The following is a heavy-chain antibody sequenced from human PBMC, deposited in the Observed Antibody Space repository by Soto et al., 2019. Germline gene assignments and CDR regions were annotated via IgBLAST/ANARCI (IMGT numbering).Heavy chain of an antibody. CDR3: VKHSSGSYRPFDR. CDR1: GFTFSTCA. J-gene: IGHJ4*02. D-gene: IGHD3-22*01. CDR2: ISGSGTVT. V-gene: IGHV3-23*01. Sequence: PGGSLRLSCATSGFTFSTCAMSWVRQAPGKGLEWVSIISGSGTVTFYADSVKGRFTISRDSSKNTVFLQMNSLRAEDTAIYYCVKHSSGSYRPFDRWGQGALVTVSS.